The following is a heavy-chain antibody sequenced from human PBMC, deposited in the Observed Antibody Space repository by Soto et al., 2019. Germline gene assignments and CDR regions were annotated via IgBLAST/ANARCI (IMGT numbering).Heavy chain of an antibody. Sequence: ASVKVSCKASGYTFTSYDINWVRQATGQGLEWMGWMNPNSGNTGYAQKFQGRVTMTRNTSISTAYMEPSSLRSEDTAVYYCASGFYDSSGYYSDAFDIWGQGTMVTVS. CDR2: MNPNSGNT. CDR1: GYTFTSYD. D-gene: IGHD3-22*01. CDR3: ASGFYDSSGYYSDAFDI. V-gene: IGHV1-8*01. J-gene: IGHJ3*02.